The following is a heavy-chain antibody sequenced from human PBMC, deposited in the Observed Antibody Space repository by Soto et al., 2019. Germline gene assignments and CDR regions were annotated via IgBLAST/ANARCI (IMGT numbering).Heavy chain of an antibody. V-gene: IGHV3-30*03. J-gene: IGHJ4*02. CDR2: ISYDGSNK. CDR3: ATWEPPMTTVPAEFDY. D-gene: IGHD4-17*01. Sequence: GGSLRLSCAASGFTFSSYGMHWVRQAPGKGLEWVAVISYDGSNKYYADSVKGRFTISRDNSKNTLYLQMNSLRAEDTAVYYCATWEPPMTTVPAEFDYWGQGTLVTVSS. CDR1: GFTFSSYG.